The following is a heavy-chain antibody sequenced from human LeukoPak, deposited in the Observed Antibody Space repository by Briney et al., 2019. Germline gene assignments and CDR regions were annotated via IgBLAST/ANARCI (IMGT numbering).Heavy chain of an antibody. V-gene: IGHV3-23*01. CDR3: ARDYLDSGGAHYDY. Sequence: PGGSLRLSCAASGFAFSTYAICWVRQGPGRALEWVSTISGSGGATFYAGSVKSRFTTSRDNAKNSLYLQMNSLRVEDTAIYYCARDYLDSGGAHYDYWGQGTLVTVSS. CDR2: ISGSGGAT. CDR1: GFAFSTYA. D-gene: IGHD3-22*01. J-gene: IGHJ4*02.